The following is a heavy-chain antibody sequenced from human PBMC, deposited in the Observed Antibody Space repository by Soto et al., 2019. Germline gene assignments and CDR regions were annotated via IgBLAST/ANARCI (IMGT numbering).Heavy chain of an antibody. V-gene: IGHV3-30*18. J-gene: IGHJ6*03. Sequence: PGGSLRLSCAASGFTFSSYGMHWVRQAPGKGLEWVAVISYDGSNKYYADSVKGRFTISRDNSKNTLYLQMNSLRAEDTAVYYCAKSRIYNWLYYYYMDVWGKGTTVTSP. CDR3: AKSRIYNWLYYYYMDV. CDR2: ISYDGSNK. D-gene: IGHD1-20*01. CDR1: GFTFSSYG.